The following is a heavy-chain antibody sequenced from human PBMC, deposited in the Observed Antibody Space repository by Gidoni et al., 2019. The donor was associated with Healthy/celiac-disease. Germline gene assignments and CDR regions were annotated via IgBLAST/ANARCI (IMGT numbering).Heavy chain of an antibody. CDR1: GGSISSYY. CDR2: IYYSGST. D-gene: IGHD1-26*01. CDR3: ARVGQGAQWELIV. J-gene: IGHJ4*02. V-gene: IGHV4-59*01. Sequence: QVQLQESGPGLVKPSETLSLTCTVSGGSISSYYWSWIRPPPGKGLEWIGYIYYSGSTNSNPSLKSRVTISVDTSKNQFSLKLSSVTAADTAVYYCARVGQGAQWELIVWGQGTLVTVSS.